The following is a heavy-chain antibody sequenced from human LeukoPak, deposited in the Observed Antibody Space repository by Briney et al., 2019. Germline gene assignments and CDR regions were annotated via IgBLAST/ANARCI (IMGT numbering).Heavy chain of an antibody. CDR3: AGLGVGADYHFDS. V-gene: IGHV4-34*01. D-gene: IGHD1-26*01. J-gene: IGHJ4*02. Sequence: SETLSLTCAVYGGSFSGYYWSWIRQPPGKGLECIGEISHTGSTNYNPSLKSRVTISVDTSKKQFSLRLSSVTAADTAVYFCAGLGVGADYHFDSWGQGTLVTVSS. CDR1: GGSFSGYY. CDR2: ISHTGST.